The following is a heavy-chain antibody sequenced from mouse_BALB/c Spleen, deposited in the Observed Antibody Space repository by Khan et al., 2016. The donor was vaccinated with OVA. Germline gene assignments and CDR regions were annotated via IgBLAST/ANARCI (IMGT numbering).Heavy chain of an antibody. D-gene: IGHD2-10*02. CDR1: GYTFTSYT. Sequence: QVHVKQSGAELVRPGVSVKMSCKASGYTFTSYTMHWIKLSPGQGLEWIGYINPYNGYTNYNQKFKDKATLTADKSSTTAYMQLSSLTSDDSAVYNCVRDWAEYGKDSWFAYWGQGTLVTVSA. V-gene: IGHV1-4*01. CDR2: INPYNGYT. CDR3: VRDWAEYGKDSWFAY. J-gene: IGHJ3*01.